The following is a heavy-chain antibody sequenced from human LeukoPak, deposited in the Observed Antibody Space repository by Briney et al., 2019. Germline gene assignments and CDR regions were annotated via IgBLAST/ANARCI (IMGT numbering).Heavy chain of an antibody. J-gene: IGHJ4*02. D-gene: IGHD2-15*01. CDR3: ARYCSGGSCYPGLDY. V-gene: IGHV3-7*01. CDR1: GFTFTKYW. Sequence: GGSLRLSCAASGFTFTKYWMSWVRQAPGKGLEWVANIKQDGSEKYYVDSVKGRFTISRDNAKNSLYLQMNSLRAEDTAVYYCARYCSGGSCYPGLDYWGQGTLVTVSS. CDR2: IKQDGSEK.